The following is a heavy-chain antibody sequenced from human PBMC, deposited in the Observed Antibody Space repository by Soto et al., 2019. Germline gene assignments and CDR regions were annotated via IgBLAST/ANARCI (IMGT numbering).Heavy chain of an antibody. CDR1: GFSLSTADVG. D-gene: IGHD6-6*01. CDR3: ARSKYSISSFDY. Sequence: SGPTLVNPTQTLTLTCTFSGFSLSTADVGVGWIRQPPGKALDWLAVIYWDDDKRYSPSLKSRLTITKDTSKNQVLLTMTNMDPVDTATYFCARSKYSISSFDYWGQGALVTVSS. J-gene: IGHJ4*02. V-gene: IGHV2-5*02. CDR2: IYWDDDK.